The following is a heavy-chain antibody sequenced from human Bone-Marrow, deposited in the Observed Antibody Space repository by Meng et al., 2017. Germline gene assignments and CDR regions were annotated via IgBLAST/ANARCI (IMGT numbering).Heavy chain of an antibody. CDR3: VRGGTMSSGYFYGMDV. CDR2: IRSKAYGGTT. D-gene: IGHD2-2*01. V-gene: IGHV3-49*04. Sequence: GGSLRLSCTASGFTFGDYAMSWVRQAPGKGLEWVGFIRSKAYGGTTEYAASVKGRFTISRDDSKSIAYLQMNSLKTEDTAVYYCVRGGTMSSGYFYGMDVWGQGTTVTVSS. CDR1: GFTFGDYA. J-gene: IGHJ6*02.